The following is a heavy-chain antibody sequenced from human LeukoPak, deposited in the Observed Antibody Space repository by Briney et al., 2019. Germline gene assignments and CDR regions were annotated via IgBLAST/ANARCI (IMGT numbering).Heavy chain of an antibody. D-gene: IGHD3-10*01. Sequence: ASLKVSCKASGYTFTRSDINWVCQAPGQGLEWMGWIKPNSGNTGYAQKFQGRVTMTRNTSISTAYMELSSLRSEDTAVYYCASTRLWFGELFPSFFDYWGQGTLVTVSS. CDR2: IKPNSGNT. CDR3: ASTRLWFGELFPSFFDY. CDR1: GYTFTRSD. V-gene: IGHV1-8*01. J-gene: IGHJ4*02.